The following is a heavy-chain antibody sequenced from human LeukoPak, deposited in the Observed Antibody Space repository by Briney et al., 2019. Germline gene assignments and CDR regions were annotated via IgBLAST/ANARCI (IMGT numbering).Heavy chain of an antibody. J-gene: IGHJ5*02. Sequence: SATLSLTCTVSGGSISSSSYYWGWIRQPPGKGLEWIGSIYYSGSTYYNPSLKSRVTISVDTSKNQFSLKLSSVTAADTAVYYCARSGTYQPLLHFRGDNFRNWFDPWGQGTLVTVSS. D-gene: IGHD2-2*01. V-gene: IGHV4-39*07. CDR3: ARSGTYQPLLHFRGDNFRNWFDP. CDR2: IYYSGST. CDR1: GGSISSSSYY.